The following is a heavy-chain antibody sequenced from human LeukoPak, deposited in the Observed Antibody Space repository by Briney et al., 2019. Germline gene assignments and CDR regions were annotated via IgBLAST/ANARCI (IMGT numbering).Heavy chain of an antibody. J-gene: IGHJ4*02. CDR2: VNPNSGLS. CDR3: AGGRVSFF. V-gene: IGHV1-8*01. CDR1: GYSFTTLD. Sequence: ASVKVSCKASGYSFTTLDINWVRQATGQGLEWVGWVNPNSGLSGYAQKFQGRVTLTSDTSTNTAYMELSTLTSDDTAVYYCAGGRVSFFWGQGTPVTVSS.